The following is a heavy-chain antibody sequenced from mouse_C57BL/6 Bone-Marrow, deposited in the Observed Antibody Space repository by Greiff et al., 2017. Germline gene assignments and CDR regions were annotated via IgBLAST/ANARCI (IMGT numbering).Heavy chain of an antibody. CDR3: ARGYYSDGWFAD. CDR1: GYAFSSSW. V-gene: IGHV1-82*01. CDR2: IYPGDGDT. J-gene: IGHJ3*01. D-gene: IGHD2-12*01. Sequence: VQLQQSGPELVKPGASVKISCKASGYAFSSSWMNWVKQRPGKGLEWIGRIYPGDGDTNYNGKFKGKATLTADKSSSTAYMQLSSLPSEDSTVYFCARGYYSDGWFADWGQGTLVTVSA.